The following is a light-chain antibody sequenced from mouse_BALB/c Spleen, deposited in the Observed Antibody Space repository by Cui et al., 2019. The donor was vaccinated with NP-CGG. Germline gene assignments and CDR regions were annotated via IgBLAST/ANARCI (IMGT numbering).Light chain of an antibody. CDR1: TGAVTTINY. CDR3: ALWYSNHWV. CDR2: GTN. V-gene: IGLV1*01. Sequence: QAVVTQESALTTSPGETVTLTCRSSTGAVTTINYANWVQEKPDHLFTGLIGGTNNRAPGVPARFSGSLIGDEAALTITGAQTEDEAIYFCALWYSNHWVFGGGTKLTVL. J-gene: IGLJ1*01.